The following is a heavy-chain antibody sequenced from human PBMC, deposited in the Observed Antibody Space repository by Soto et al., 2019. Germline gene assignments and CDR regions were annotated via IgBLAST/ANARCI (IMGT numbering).Heavy chain of an antibody. J-gene: IGHJ4*02. CDR1: GFTFDDYA. CDR2: ISFKSGSI. CDR3: ANGMDY. Sequence: EVQLVESGGGLVQPGRSLRLSCVASGFTFDDYAMHWVRQAPGKGLEWVSGISFKSGSIGYADSVKGRFTISRDNAKNSLYLQMNSLRTDDTAFYYCANGMDYWGQGTLVTVSS. V-gene: IGHV3-9*01.